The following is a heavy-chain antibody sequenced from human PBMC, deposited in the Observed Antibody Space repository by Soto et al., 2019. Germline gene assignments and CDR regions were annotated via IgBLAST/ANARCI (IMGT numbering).Heavy chain of an antibody. CDR3: ARFYEEQQLDTSGSYYYYYYGMDV. V-gene: IGHV1-18*01. Sequence: ASVNVSCKASGYTFTSYGISWVRQAPGQGLEWMGWISAYNGNTNYAQKLQGRVTMTTDTSTSTAYMELRSLRSDDTAVYYCARFYEEQQLDTSGSYYYYYYGMDVWGQGTTVTVSS. J-gene: IGHJ6*02. CDR1: GYTFTSYG. D-gene: IGHD6-13*01. CDR2: ISAYNGNT.